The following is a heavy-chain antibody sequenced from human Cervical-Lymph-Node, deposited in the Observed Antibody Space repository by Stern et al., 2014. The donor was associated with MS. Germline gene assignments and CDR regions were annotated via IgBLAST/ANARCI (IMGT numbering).Heavy chain of an antibody. CDR1: GGSISSYY. D-gene: IGHD6-19*01. J-gene: IGHJ4*02. Sequence: QLQLQESGPGLVKPSETLSLTCTVSGGSISSYYWSWIRQPPGKGLEWIGYIYYSGSTNYNPSLKSRVTISVDTSKNQFSLKLSSVTAADTAVYYCARGVRYSSGWYVIWGQGTLVTVSS. V-gene: IGHV4-59*01. CDR3: ARGVRYSSGWYVI. CDR2: IYYSGST.